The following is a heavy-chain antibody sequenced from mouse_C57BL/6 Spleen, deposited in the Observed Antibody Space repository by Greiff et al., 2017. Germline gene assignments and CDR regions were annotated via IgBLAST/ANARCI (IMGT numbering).Heavy chain of an antibody. Sequence: EVHLVESGPELVKPGASVKIPCKASGYTFTDYNMDWVKQSHGKSLEWIGDINPNNGGTIYNQKFKGKATLTVDKSSSTAYMELRSLTSEDTAVYYCARTHYYYGSRDWYFDVWGTGTTVTVSS. CDR2: INPNNGGT. J-gene: IGHJ1*03. CDR3: ARTHYYYGSRDWYFDV. D-gene: IGHD1-1*01. CDR1: GYTFTDYN. V-gene: IGHV1-18*01.